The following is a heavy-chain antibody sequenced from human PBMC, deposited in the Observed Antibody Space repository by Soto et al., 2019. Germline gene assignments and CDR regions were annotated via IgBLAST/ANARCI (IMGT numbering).Heavy chain of an antibody. V-gene: IGHV3-53*01. CDR1: GFTVSSNY. J-gene: IGHJ6*02. CDR2: IYSGGSA. CDR3: ARDYYDSSGQPGYYYYYGMDV. Sequence: GGSLRLSCAASGFTVSSNYMSWVRQAPGKGLEWVSVIYSGGSAYYADSVKGRFTISRDNSKNTLYLQMNSLRAEDTAVYYCARDYYDSSGQPGYYYYYGMDVWGQGTTVTVSS. D-gene: IGHD3-22*01.